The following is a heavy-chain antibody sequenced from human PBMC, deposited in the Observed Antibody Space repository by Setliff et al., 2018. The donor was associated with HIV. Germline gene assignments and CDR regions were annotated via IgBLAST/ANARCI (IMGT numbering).Heavy chain of an antibody. V-gene: IGHV4-39*01. D-gene: IGHD2-15*01. CDR1: GGSISRGSYS. CDR3: ARAGVVEGYYYYYYMDV. J-gene: IGHJ6*03. CDR2: ISYGGNT. Sequence: SETLSLTCTVSGGSISRGSYSWGWIRQPPGKGLEWIGSISYGGNTYSNPSLRSRLSISLDTSKNQFSLELYSVTAADTAVYYCARAGVVEGYYYYYYMDVWGKGTTVTVSS.